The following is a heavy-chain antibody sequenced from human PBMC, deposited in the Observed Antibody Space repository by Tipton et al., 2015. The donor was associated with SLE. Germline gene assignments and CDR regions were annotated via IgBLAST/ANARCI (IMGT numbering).Heavy chain of an antibody. CDR1: GGSISSYY. V-gene: IGHV4-59*12. J-gene: IGHJ4*02. D-gene: IGHD5-18*01. CDR3: ARAPGQLWPWDY. Sequence: TLSLTCTVSGGSISSYYWSWIRQPPGKGLEWIGYIYYSGSTNYNPSLKSRVTISVDTSRNQFSLKVSSVTAAETAVYYCARAPGQLWPWDYWGRGTLVTVSS. CDR2: IYYSGST.